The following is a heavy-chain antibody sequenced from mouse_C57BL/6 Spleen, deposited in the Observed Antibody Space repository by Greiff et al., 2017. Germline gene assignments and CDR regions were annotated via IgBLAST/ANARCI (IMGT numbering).Heavy chain of an antibody. V-gene: IGHV1-15*01. Sequence: QVQLKESGAELVRPGASVTLSCKASGYTFTDYEMHWVKQTPVHGLEWIGAIDPETGGTAYNQKFKGKAILTADKSSSTAYMELRSLTSEDSAVYYCTGRSYYGSSSLYAMDYWGQGTSVTVSS. CDR2: IDPETGGT. CDR3: TGRSYYGSSSLYAMDY. D-gene: IGHD1-1*01. J-gene: IGHJ4*01. CDR1: GYTFTDYE.